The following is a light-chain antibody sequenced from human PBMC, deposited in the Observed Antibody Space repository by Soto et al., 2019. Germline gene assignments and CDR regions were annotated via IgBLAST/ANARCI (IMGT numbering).Light chain of an antibody. V-gene: IGLV2-14*01. CDR1: SSDVGGYNY. CDR3: SSYTRSSTYVV. CDR2: EVS. Sequence: QSVLTQPASVSGSPGQSITISCTGTSSDVGGYNYVSWYQQHPGKAPKLMIYEVSNRPSGVANRFSGSKSGNTASLTISGVQAEDEDDYYCSSYTRSSTYVVFGAGTKVTVL. J-gene: IGLJ2*01.